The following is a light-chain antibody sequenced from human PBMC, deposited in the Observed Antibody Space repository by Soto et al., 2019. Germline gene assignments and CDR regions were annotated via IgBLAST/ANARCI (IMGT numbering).Light chain of an antibody. V-gene: IGKV3-20*01. CDR2: GAS. J-gene: IGKJ1*01. Sequence: EILMTQSPGTLSLSPRERATLSWRSSRRFSNHYLAWYQQNPGQAPRRLIYGASNRATGIPDRFSGSGSGTDFTLTISRLEPEDFAVYYCPQYGSSGTFGQGTKVDIK. CDR1: RRFSNHY. CDR3: PQYGSSGT.